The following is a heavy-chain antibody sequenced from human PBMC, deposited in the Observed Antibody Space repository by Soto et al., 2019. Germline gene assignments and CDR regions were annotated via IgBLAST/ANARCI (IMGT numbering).Heavy chain of an antibody. Sequence: QVQLQQWGAGLLKPSETLSLTCAVYGGSFSGYYWSWIRQPPGKGLEWIGEINHSGSTNYNPSLKSRVTILPHTSTTQFFLKLSSGTAADTALYYCAREYVDWLQPGGRWFDPWGQGTLVTVSS. D-gene: IGHD3-9*01. CDR2: INHSGST. CDR1: GGSFSGYY. J-gene: IGHJ5*02. V-gene: IGHV4-34*01. CDR3: AREYVDWLQPGGRWFDP.